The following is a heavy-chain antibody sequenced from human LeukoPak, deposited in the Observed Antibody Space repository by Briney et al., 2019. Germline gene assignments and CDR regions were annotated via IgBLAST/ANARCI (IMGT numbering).Heavy chain of an antibody. J-gene: IGHJ5*02. V-gene: IGHV4-59*01. CDR3: ARGSGIPFDP. CDR1: GGSINNFY. D-gene: IGHD2-21*01. Sequence: SETLSLTCTVSGGSINNFYWSWIRQYPGKGLEWIGYTYYSGSTNYNPSLKSRVTISVDTSKNQFSLKLSSVTAADTAVYYCARGSGIPFDPWGQGTLVTVSS. CDR2: TYYSGST.